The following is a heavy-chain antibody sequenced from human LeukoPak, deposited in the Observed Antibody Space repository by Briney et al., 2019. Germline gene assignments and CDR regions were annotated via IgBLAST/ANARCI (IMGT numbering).Heavy chain of an antibody. D-gene: IGHD3-22*01. CDR2: ISWNSGSI. CDR3: AKGYYYDSSGYHHDAFDI. J-gene: IGHJ3*02. V-gene: IGHV3-9*03. CDR1: GFTFDDYA. Sequence: GGSLRLSCAASGFTFDDYAMHWVRQAPGKGLEWVSGISWNSGSIGYADSVKGRFTISRDNAKNSLYLQMNSLRAEDMALYYCAKGYYYDSSGYHHDAFDIWGQGTMVTVSS.